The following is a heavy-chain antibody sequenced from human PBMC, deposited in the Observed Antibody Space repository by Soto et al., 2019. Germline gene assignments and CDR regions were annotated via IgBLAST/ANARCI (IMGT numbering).Heavy chain of an antibody. CDR2: ITSIGSTI. J-gene: IGHJ4*02. D-gene: IGHD3-16*02. CDR1: GFTFSSYE. Sequence: GVLRLSCAASGFTFSSYEMNWVRQAPGKGLEWVSYITSIGSTIYYADSVKGRFTISRDNAKNSLYLQMNSLRTEDTAVYYCARGNSPVNVYWGQGTPVTVSS. CDR3: ARGNSPVNVY. V-gene: IGHV3-48*03.